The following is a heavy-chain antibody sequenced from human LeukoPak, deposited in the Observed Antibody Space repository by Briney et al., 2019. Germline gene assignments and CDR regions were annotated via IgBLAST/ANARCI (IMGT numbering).Heavy chain of an antibody. CDR1: GFTFSSYE. CDR2: ISSSGSTI. CDR3: ARRGYSSSWLSSYYYMDV. Sequence: PGGSLRLSCAASGFTFSSYEMNWVRQAPGKGLEWVSYISSSGSTIYYADSVKGRFTISRDNAKNSLYLQMNSLRAEDTAVYYCARRGYSSSWLSSYYYMDVWGKGTTVTVSS. D-gene: IGHD6-13*01. V-gene: IGHV3-48*03. J-gene: IGHJ6*03.